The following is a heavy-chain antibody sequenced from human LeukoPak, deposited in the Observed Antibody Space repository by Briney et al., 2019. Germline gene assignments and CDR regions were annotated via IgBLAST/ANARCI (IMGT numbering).Heavy chain of an antibody. CDR1: TLTFDNHA. J-gene: IGHJ4*02. Sequence: GGSLRLSCPASTLTFDNHAMGWVRQAQGKGLEWVSAIGYGGRSTYYAGSVKGRFTISRDNSRNTVYLQINSLRAEDTAVYYCAKDWASGSYFDYWGQGTLVTVSS. D-gene: IGHD1-14*01. V-gene: IGHV3-23*01. CDR3: AKDWASGSYFDY. CDR2: IGYGGRST.